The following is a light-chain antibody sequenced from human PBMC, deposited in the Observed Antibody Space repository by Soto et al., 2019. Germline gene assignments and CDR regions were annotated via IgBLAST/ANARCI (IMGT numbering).Light chain of an antibody. Sequence: QSVLTQPPSVSGSPGQSVTISCTGTSSDVGSYNRVSWYQQPPGTAPKLMIYEVSNRPSGVPDRFSGSKSGNTASLTISGLQAEDEADYYCSSYTSSSTLYVFGTGTKVIVL. J-gene: IGLJ1*01. CDR1: SSDVGSYNR. V-gene: IGLV2-18*02. CDR3: SSYTSSSTLYV. CDR2: EVS.